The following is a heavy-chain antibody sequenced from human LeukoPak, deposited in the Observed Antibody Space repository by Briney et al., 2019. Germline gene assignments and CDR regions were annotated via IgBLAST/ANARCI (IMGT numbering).Heavy chain of an antibody. CDR3: ARSGVHGWFGEPHFDY. CDR1: GYTFTGYY. CDR2: INPNSGGT. V-gene: IGHV1-2*02. J-gene: IGHJ4*02. D-gene: IGHD3-10*01. Sequence: GASVKVSCKASGYTFTGYYMHWVRQAPGQGLEWMGWINPNSGGTKYAQKFHGRVTMTRDTSISTAYMELSRLRSDDTAVYYCARSGVHGWFGEPHFDYWGQGTLVAVSS.